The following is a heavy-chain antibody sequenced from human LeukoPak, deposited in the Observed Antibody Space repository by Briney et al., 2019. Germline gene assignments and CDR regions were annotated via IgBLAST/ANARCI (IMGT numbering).Heavy chain of an antibody. CDR2: IYSLGST. CDR1: GGSISNYY. Sequence: SQTLSLTCTVSGGSISNYYWSWIRQPAGKGLEWIGRIYSLGSTNYNPSLKSRVTMSVDTSKNQFSLKVRSVTAADTAIYYCAKGPTVGTPTAVDYWGQGILVAVSS. J-gene: IGHJ4*02. D-gene: IGHD4-23*01. CDR3: AKGPTVGTPTAVDY. V-gene: IGHV4-4*07.